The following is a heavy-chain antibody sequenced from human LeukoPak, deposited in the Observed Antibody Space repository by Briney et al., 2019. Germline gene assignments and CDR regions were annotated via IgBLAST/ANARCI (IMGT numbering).Heavy chain of an antibody. CDR1: GGSFSGYY. CDR2: INHSGST. V-gene: IGHV4-34*01. Sequence: SETLSLTCAVYGGSFSGYYWSWIRQPPGKGLEWIEEINHSGSTNYNPSLKSRVTISVDTSKNQFSLKLSSVTAADTAVYYCARETIDSSRPGPPRMIYNWFDPWGQGTLVTVSS. J-gene: IGHJ5*02. CDR3: ARETIDSSRPGPPRMIYNWFDP. D-gene: IGHD3-22*01.